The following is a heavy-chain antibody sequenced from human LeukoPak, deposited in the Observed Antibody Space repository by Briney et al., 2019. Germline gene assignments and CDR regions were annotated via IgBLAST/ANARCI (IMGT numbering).Heavy chain of an antibody. CDR1: GFTFSSYA. CDR3: ATEGGDGYNYRFDY. J-gene: IGHJ4*02. D-gene: IGHD5-24*01. CDR2: VYYSGST. V-gene: IGHV4-39*07. Sequence: PGGSLRLSCVASGFTFSSYAMHWIRQPPGKGLEWIGSVYYSGSTYYNPSLKSRVTISVDTSKNQFSLNRISVTAADTAVYYCATEGGDGYNYRFDYWGQGTLVTVSS.